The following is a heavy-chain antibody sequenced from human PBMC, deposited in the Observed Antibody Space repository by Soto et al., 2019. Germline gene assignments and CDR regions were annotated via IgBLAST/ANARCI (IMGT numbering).Heavy chain of an antibody. CDR1: VERISLYY. D-gene: IGHD1-7*01. Sequence: ETRSLTCSDPVERISLYYWSSIRKTTGRGLEWIGCVHESGSTSYNTSLRGRVIISLHTSKSQFSLSLRSATAADTATYYCARGTRALRTSFFAYWGQGIPVTVCS. V-gene: IGHV4-59*03. CDR3: ARGTRALRTSFFAY. CDR2: VHESGST. J-gene: IGHJ4*02.